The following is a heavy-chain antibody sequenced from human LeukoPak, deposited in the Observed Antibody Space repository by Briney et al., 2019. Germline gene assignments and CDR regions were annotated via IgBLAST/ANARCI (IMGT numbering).Heavy chain of an antibody. CDR3: AGDSPKDYDILAGYLNFDY. CDR1: GFTFCSYS. Sequence: GGSLRLSCAASGFTFCSYSMNWVRQAPGKGLEWVSSISRSSSYIYYADSVKGRFTISRDNAKNSLYLQMNSLRAEDTAVYYCAGDSPKDYDILAGYLNFDYWGQGTLVTVSS. CDR2: ISRSSSYI. J-gene: IGHJ4*02. V-gene: IGHV3-21*01. D-gene: IGHD3-9*01.